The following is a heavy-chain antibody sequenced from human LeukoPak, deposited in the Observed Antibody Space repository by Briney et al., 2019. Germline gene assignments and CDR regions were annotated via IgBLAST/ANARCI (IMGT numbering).Heavy chain of an antibody. Sequence: GGPLRLSCAASGFTFSSYEMNWVRQAPGKGLEWVSYISSSGSTIYYADSVKGRFTISRDNAKNSLYLQMNGLRVEDTAVYYCARAAAAGTVDYWGQGTLVTVSS. V-gene: IGHV3-48*03. CDR3: ARAAAAGTVDY. D-gene: IGHD6-13*01. J-gene: IGHJ4*02. CDR1: GFTFSSYE. CDR2: ISSSGSTI.